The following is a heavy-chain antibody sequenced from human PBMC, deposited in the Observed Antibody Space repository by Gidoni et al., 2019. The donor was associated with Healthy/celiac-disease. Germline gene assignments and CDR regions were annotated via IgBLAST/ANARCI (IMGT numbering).Heavy chain of an antibody. Sequence: EVQLVESGGGLVKPGGSLRLPCAASGFPFSSYSMKWVRQAPGKGLEWVSSISSSSIYIYYADSVKGRFTLSRDNAKNSLYLQMNSLRAEDTAVYYCARDGLSSGYNYYFDYWGQGTLVTVSS. CDR1: GFPFSSYS. V-gene: IGHV3-21*01. D-gene: IGHD3-22*01. J-gene: IGHJ4*02. CDR2: ISSSSIYI. CDR3: ARDGLSSGYNYYFDY.